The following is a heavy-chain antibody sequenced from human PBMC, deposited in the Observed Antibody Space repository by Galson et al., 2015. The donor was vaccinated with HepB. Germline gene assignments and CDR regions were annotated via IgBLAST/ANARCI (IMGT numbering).Heavy chain of an antibody. CDR2: INPNSGDT. J-gene: IGHJ4*02. D-gene: IGHD3-3*01. CDR3: ATRSTFGGVIPY. Sequence: SVMVSCKASGYTFTGYYMHWVRQAPGQGLEWMGWINPNSGDTVYAQKFQGRVTMTRDTSISTAYMELSRLRSDDTAIYYCATRSTFGGVIPYWGQGTLVTVSS. CDR1: GYTFTGYY. V-gene: IGHV1-2*02.